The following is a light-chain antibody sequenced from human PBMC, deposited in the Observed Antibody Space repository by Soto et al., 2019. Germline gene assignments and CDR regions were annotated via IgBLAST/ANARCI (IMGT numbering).Light chain of an antibody. CDR1: QSVSSN. CDR2: GAS. J-gene: IGKJ1*01. CDR3: QQYNNWPPWT. V-gene: IGKV3-15*01. Sequence: EIVMTQSPATLSVSPGERATLSCRASQSVSSNLAWYQQKPGQAPRLLIYGASTRATGIPARFSGSGSGTEFTLTISSLQSEDFAVYYCQQYNNWPPWTFGRGTKVE.